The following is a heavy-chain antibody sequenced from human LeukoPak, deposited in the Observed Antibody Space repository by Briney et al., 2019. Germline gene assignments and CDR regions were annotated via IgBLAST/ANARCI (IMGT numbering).Heavy chain of an antibody. D-gene: IGHD1-26*01. CDR1: GYTFTSYG. Sequence: GASVKVSCKASGYTFTSYGISWVRQAPGQGLEWMGWISAYSGNTNYAQKLQGRVTMTTDTSTSTAYMELSSLRSEDTAVYYCARGREGATTFAFDIWGQGTMVTVSS. J-gene: IGHJ3*02. V-gene: IGHV1-18*01. CDR3: ARGREGATTFAFDI. CDR2: ISAYSGNT.